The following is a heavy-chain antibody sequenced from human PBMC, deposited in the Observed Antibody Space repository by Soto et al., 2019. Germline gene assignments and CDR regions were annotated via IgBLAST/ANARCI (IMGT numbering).Heavy chain of an antibody. V-gene: IGHV4-30-4*01. CDR3: ARVPDR. Sequence: SETLSLTCAVYGGSFSGDYYWSWIRQPPGKGLEWIGYIYYSGSTYYNPSLKSRVTISVDTSKNQFSLKLSSVTAAVTAVYYCARVPDRWCPGTLVTVSS. J-gene: IGHJ5*02. D-gene: IGHD2-2*01. CDR2: IYYSGST. CDR1: GGSFSGDYY.